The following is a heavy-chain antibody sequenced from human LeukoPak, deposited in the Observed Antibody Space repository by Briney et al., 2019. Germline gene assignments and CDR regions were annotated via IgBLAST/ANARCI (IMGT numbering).Heavy chain of an antibody. CDR3: ARTVDSSSWYEYYYYYMDV. CDR2: INPNSGGT. J-gene: IGHJ6*03. Sequence: GASVKVSCKASGYTFTGYYMHWVRQAPGQGLEWMGWINPNSGGTNYAQKFQGRVTMTRDTSISTAYMELSRLRSDDTAVYYCARTVDSSSWYEYYYYYMDVWGKGTTVTVSS. D-gene: IGHD6-13*01. CDR1: GYTFTGYY. V-gene: IGHV1-2*02.